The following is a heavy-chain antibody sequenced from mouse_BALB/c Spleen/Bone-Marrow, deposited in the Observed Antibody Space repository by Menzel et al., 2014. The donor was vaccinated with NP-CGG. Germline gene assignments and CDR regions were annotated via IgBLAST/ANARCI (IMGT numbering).Heavy chain of an antibody. V-gene: IGHV14-3*02. D-gene: IGHD1-2*01. J-gene: IGHJ1*01. CDR2: IDPANGYT. CDR1: GFNIKDTY. Sequence: EVQLQQSGAELVKSGASVKLSCTASGFNIKDTYIHWMEQRPEQGLEWTGRIDPANGYTIYDPKFQGKATITADTTSNTAYLQLSSLTSEDTAVYYCALITAATFSYWYFDVWGAGTTVTVSS. CDR3: ALITAATFSYWYFDV.